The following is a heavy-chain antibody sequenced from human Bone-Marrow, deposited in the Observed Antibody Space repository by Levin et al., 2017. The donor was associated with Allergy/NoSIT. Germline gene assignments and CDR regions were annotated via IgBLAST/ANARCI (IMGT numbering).Heavy chain of an antibody. CDR1: GGTFSSYA. CDR2: IIPIFGTA. D-gene: IGHD2-8*01. J-gene: IGHJ5*02. Sequence: SVKVSCKASGGTFSSYAISWVRQAPGQGLEWMGGIIPIFGTANYAQKFQGRVTITADESTSTAYMELSSLRSEDTAVYYCASHKCTNGVCYLPGASFDPWGQGTLVTVSS. V-gene: IGHV1-69*13. CDR3: ASHKCTNGVCYLPGASFDP.